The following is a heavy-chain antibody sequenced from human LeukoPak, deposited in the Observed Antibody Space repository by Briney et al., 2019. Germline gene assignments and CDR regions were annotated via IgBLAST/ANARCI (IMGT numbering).Heavy chain of an antibody. Sequence: GGSLRLSCAVSGFTFRNYWMSWVRQAPGKGLEWVSGINWNGGSTGYADSVKGRFTISRDNAKNSLYLQMNSLRAEDTALYYCASKPDSSGYYYDAFDIWGQGTMVTVSS. D-gene: IGHD3-22*01. J-gene: IGHJ3*02. CDR3: ASKPDSSGYYYDAFDI. V-gene: IGHV3-20*04. CDR2: INWNGGST. CDR1: GFTFRNYW.